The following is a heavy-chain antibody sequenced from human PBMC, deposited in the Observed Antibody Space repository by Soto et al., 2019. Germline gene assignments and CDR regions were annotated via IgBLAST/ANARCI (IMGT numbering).Heavy chain of an antibody. CDR2: ISGSGGST. CDR3: AKDTSTRIFGVVTPQMDV. V-gene: IGHV3-23*01. D-gene: IGHD3-3*01. Sequence: EVQLLESGGGLVQPGGSLRLSCAASGFTFSSYAMSWVRQAPGKGLEWVSAISGSGGSTYYADSVKGRFTISRDNSKNTLYLQMNSLRAEDTAVYYCAKDTSTRIFGVVTPQMDVWGKGTTVTVSS. CDR1: GFTFSSYA. J-gene: IGHJ6*04.